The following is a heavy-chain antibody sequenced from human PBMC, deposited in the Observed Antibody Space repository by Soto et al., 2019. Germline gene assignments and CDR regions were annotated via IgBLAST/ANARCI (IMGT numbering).Heavy chain of an antibody. D-gene: IGHD6-19*01. V-gene: IGHV5-51*01. CDR1: GYSFTSYW. Sequence: GESLKISCKGSGYSFTSYWIDWVRQMPGKGLEWMGIIYPGDSDTSYSPSFQGQVTISADKSISTAYLQWSSLKASDTAMYYCARHATGGVAVAVSYYYYGMDVWGQGTTVTVSS. J-gene: IGHJ6*02. CDR3: ARHATGGVAVAVSYYYYGMDV. CDR2: IYPGDSDT.